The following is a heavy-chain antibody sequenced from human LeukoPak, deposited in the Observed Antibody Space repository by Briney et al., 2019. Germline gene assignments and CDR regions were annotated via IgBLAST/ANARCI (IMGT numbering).Heavy chain of an antibody. CDR2: MNPNSGNT. CDR3: AREVTMVRRPVGMDV. D-gene: IGHD3-10*01. J-gene: IGHJ6*02. CDR1: GYTFTSYD. Sequence: ASVKVSCKASGYTFTSYDINWVRQATGQGLEWMGWMNPNSGNTGYAQKFQGRVTMTRNTSISTAYMELSSLRSEDTAVYYCAREVTMVRRPVGMDVWGQGTTVTVSS. V-gene: IGHV1-8*01.